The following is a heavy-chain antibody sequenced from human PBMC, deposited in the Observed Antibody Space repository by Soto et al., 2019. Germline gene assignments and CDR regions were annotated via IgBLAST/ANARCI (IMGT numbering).Heavy chain of an antibody. Sequence: ASVKVSCKASGYTFTGYYMHWVLQAPGQGLEWMGWINPNSGGTNYAQKFQGWVTMTRDTSISTAYMELSRLRSDDTAVYYCARDLARAYYDILTGYTTGGGMDVWGQGTTVTVSS. V-gene: IGHV1-2*04. CDR1: GYTFTGYY. CDR2: INPNSGGT. CDR3: ARDLARAYYDILTGYTTGGGMDV. D-gene: IGHD3-9*01. J-gene: IGHJ6*02.